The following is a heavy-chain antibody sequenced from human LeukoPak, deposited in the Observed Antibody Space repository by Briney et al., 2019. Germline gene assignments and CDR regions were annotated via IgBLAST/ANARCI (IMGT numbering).Heavy chain of an antibody. CDR2: ISYDGSNK. Sequence: GGSLRLSCAASGFTFSSYAMHWVRQAPGEGLEWVAVISYDGSNKYYADSVKGRFTTSRDNSKNTLYLQMNSLRAEDTAVYYCARARAPYYYYYGMDVWGQGTTVTVSS. CDR3: ARARAPYYYYYGMDV. CDR1: GFTFSSYA. J-gene: IGHJ6*02. V-gene: IGHV3-30-3*01.